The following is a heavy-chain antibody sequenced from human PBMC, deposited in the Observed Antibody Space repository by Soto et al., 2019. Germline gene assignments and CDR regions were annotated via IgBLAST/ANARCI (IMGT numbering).Heavy chain of an antibody. CDR1: GGSISSGGYY. CDR2: IYYSGST. D-gene: IGHD3-10*01. J-gene: IGHJ5*02. Sequence: SETLSLTCTVSGGSISSGGYYWSWIRQHPGKGLEWIGYIYYSGSTYYNPSLKSRVTISVDTSKNQFSLKLSSVTAADTAVYYCARDPGTALHNWFDPWGQGTLVTAPQ. CDR3: ARDPGTALHNWFDP. V-gene: IGHV4-31*03.